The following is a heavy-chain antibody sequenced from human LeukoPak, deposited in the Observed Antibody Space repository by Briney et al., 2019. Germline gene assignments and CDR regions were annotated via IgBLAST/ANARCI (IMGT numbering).Heavy chain of an antibody. CDR1: GYSISSGYY. CDR2: MYHSGST. CDR3: ARETRSGRPQYFDY. J-gene: IGHJ4*02. Sequence: SETLSLTCAVTGYSISSGYYWGWIRQPPGKGLEWIGSMYHSGSTYSNPSLKSRVTISVDTSKNQFSLKLSSVTAADTAVYYCARETRSGRPQYFDYWSQGTLVTVSS. V-gene: IGHV4-38-2*02. D-gene: IGHD3-10*01.